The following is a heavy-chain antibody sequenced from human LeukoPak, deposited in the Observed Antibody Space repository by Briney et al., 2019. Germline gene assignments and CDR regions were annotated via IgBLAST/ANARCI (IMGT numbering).Heavy chain of an antibody. J-gene: IGHJ4*02. Sequence: ASVKASCKASGYTFTGYYMHWVRQAPGQGLEWMGWINPNSGDTNYAQKFQGRVAMTRDTSISTAYMELSRLRSDDTAVYYCARAGVYSGYDFDYWGQGTLVTVSS. CDR3: ARAGVYSGYDFDY. CDR1: GYTFTGYY. V-gene: IGHV1-2*02. CDR2: INPNSGDT. D-gene: IGHD5-12*01.